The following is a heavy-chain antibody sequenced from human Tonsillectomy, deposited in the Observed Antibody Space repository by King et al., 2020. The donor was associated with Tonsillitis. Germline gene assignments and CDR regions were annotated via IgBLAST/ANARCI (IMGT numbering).Heavy chain of an antibody. V-gene: IGHV3-7*03. Sequence: VQLVESGGALVQPGGSLRLSCAASGFTFSNYWMTWVRQAPGKGLEWVANIKQGGTEKYYVDSVKGRFTISRDNAKNLLYLQMNSLRAEDTAVYYCAREIGPLFDEHFDYWGQGTLVTVSS. CDR2: IKQGGTEK. J-gene: IGHJ4*02. D-gene: IGHD3-9*01. CDR3: AREIGPLFDEHFDY. CDR1: GFTFSNYW.